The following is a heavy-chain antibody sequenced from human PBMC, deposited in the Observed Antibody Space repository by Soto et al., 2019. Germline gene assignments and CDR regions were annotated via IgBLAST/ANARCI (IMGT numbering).Heavy chain of an antibody. CDR1: GFTLSSFA. CDR3: ANVRG. J-gene: IGHJ4*02. Sequence: PGGSLRLSCAGSGFTLSSFAMNWVRQAPGKGLKWVSASSGTGINAYYADSVRGRFTVSRDNSKNMVFFQMNSLRVEDTAVYYCANVRGWGQGTLVTVSS. CDR2: SSGTGINA. D-gene: IGHD3-3*01. V-gene: IGHV3-23*01.